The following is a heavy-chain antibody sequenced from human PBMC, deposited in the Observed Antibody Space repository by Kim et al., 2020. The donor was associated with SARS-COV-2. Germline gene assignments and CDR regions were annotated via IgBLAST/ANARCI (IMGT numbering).Heavy chain of an antibody. D-gene: IGHD1-26*01. Sequence: GGSLRLSCTASGFSFFSYGIHWVRQAPGKGLEWVALISYDGSNRYYADSVKGRITISRDNSRNTVYLQMNSLRTDDTAVYHCAKDKFSDSRAGMDVWGQGPTVIVSS. V-gene: IGHV3-30*18. CDR1: GFSFFSYG. CDR3: AKDKFSDSRAGMDV. CDR2: ISYDGSNR. J-gene: IGHJ6*02.